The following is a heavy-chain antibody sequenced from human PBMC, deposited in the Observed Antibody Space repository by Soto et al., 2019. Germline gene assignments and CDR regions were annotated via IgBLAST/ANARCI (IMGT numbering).Heavy chain of an antibody. CDR2: INPNSGGT. V-gene: IGHV1-2*02. CDR1: GYTFTGYY. CDR3: ARDQYGEMATSPFDY. Sequence: ASVKVSCKASGYTFTGYYMHWVRQAPGQGLEWMGWINPNSGGTNYAQKFQGRVTMTRDTSISTAYMELSRLRSDDTAVYYRARDQYGEMATSPFDYWGQGTLVTVPS. D-gene: IGHD3-10*01. J-gene: IGHJ4*02.